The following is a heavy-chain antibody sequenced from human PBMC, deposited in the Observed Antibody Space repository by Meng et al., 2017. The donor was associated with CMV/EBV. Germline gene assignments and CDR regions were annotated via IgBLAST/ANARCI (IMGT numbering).Heavy chain of an antibody. V-gene: IGHV6-1*01. CDR3: ARDPQLGPDAFDI. Sequence: SETLSLTCAISGDSVSSNSVVWNWIRQSPSRGLEWLGRTYYRSKWYNDYAVSVKSRITINPDTSKSQFSLQLNSVTPEDTAVYYCARDPQLGPDAFDIWGQGTMVTVSS. J-gene: IGHJ3*02. CDR2: TYYRSKWYN. CDR1: GDSVSSNSVV. D-gene: IGHD3-10*01.